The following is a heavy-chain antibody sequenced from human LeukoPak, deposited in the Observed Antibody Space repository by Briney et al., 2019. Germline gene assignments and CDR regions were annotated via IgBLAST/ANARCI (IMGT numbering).Heavy chain of an antibody. D-gene: IGHD2/OR15-2a*01. J-gene: IGHJ6*03. CDR2: IWYDGSNK. CDR1: GFTFSSYG. V-gene: IGHV3-33*01. Sequence: GGSLRLSCAASGFTFSSYGMHWVRQAPGKGLEWVAVIWYDGSNKYYADSVKGRFTISRDNPKNTLYLQMNSLRAEDTAVYYCAREGIRSDSDNSTFYYYYYMDVWGKGTTVTVSS. CDR3: AREGIRSDSDNSTFYYYYYMDV.